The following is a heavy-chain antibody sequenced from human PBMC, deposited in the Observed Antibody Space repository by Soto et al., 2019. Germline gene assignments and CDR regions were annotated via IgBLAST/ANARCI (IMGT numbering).Heavy chain of an antibody. Sequence: SETLSLTCTVSGGSISSGDYYWSWIRQPPGKGLEWIGYIYYSGSTYYNPSLKSRVTISVDTSKNQFSLKLSSVTAADTAVYYCARARGYSYAIDYWGQGTLVTVSS. CDR3: ARARGYSYAIDY. CDR1: GGSISSGDYY. J-gene: IGHJ4*02. CDR2: IYYSGST. D-gene: IGHD5-18*01. V-gene: IGHV4-30-4*01.